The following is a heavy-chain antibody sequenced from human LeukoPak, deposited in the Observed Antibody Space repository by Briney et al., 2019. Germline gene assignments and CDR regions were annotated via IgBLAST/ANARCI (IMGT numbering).Heavy chain of an antibody. D-gene: IGHD5-18*01. Sequence: SETLSLTCTVSGGSISSYQWSWIRQPPRKGLELIGYIYYSGSTNYNPSLKSRVTISVDTSKHQFSLKLSSVTAADTAVYYCARVDTAILPYFDYWGQGTLVTVSS. CDR3: ARVDTAILPYFDY. CDR2: IYYSGST. CDR1: GGSISSYQ. V-gene: IGHV4-59*01. J-gene: IGHJ4*02.